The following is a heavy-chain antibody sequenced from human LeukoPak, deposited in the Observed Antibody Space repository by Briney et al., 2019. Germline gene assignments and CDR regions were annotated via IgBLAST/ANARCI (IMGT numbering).Heavy chain of an antibody. V-gene: IGHV3-9*01. D-gene: IGHD4-17*01. Sequence: GGSLRLSCAASRFTFDDYGMHWVRQASGKGLEWVSGISWNSGSIGYADSVKGRFTISRDNAKNSLYLQMNSLTVEDTALYYCAKAYGEGTDKLDAFDIWGQGTMVTVSS. CDR1: RFTFDDYG. CDR3: AKAYGEGTDKLDAFDI. J-gene: IGHJ3*02. CDR2: ISWNSGSI.